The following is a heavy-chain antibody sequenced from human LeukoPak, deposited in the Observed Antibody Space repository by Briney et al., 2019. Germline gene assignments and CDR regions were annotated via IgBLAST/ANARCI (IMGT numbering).Heavy chain of an antibody. J-gene: IGHJ5*02. CDR1: GFTFSSYG. V-gene: IGHV3-30*03. D-gene: IGHD3-16*01. CDR3: ATSTYYDYVWGSYRLDT. CDR2: ISYDGSNK. Sequence: GGSLRLSCAASGFTFSSYGMHWVRQAPGKGLEWVAVISYDGSNKYYADSVKGRFTISRDNSKNTLYLQMNSLRAEDTAVYYCATSTYYDYVWGSYRLDTWGQGTLVTVSS.